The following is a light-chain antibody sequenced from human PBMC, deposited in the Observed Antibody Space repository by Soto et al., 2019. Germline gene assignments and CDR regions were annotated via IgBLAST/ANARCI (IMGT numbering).Light chain of an antibody. J-gene: IGLJ1*01. CDR2: SNS. Sequence: QSLLAQPPSVSGAPGQKVTISCTGSSSNIGAGYDLHWYQQLPGTAPKLLLYSNSNRPSGVPDRFSGSKSGTSASLAITGLQAEDEADYYCQSYDNSLSAYVVGNGTKVTVL. CDR1: SSNIGAGYD. CDR3: QSYDNSLSAYV. V-gene: IGLV1-40*01.